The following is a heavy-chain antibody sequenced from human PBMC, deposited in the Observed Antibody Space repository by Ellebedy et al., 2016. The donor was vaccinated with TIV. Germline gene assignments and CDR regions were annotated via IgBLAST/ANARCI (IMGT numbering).Heavy chain of an antibody. V-gene: IGHV1-18*01. J-gene: IGHJ3*02. CDR2: ISAYNGNT. Sequence: ASVKVSXXASGGTFSSYAISWVRQAPGQGLEWMGWISAYNGNTNYAQKLQGRVTMTTDTSTSTAYMELRSLRSDDTAVYYCARDGGVVVAALDGSDAFDIWGQGTMVTVSS. CDR3: ARDGGVVVAALDGSDAFDI. CDR1: GGTFSSYA. D-gene: IGHD2-15*01.